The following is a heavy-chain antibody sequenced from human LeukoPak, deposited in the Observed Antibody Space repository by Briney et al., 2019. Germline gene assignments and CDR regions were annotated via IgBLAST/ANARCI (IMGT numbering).Heavy chain of an antibody. D-gene: IGHD5/OR15-5a*01. J-gene: IGHJ3*01. CDR3: ARDKGLPQAFDL. CDR1: GGSISSFY. Sequence: PSETLSLTCTVSGGSISSFYWSWIRQPPGKGLEYIGYISYSGTTSYNPSLKSRVTISVDTSKNQFSLKLTSVTAADTAVYYCARDKGLPQAFDLWGQGTMFTVSS. V-gene: IGHV4-59*01. CDR2: ISYSGTT.